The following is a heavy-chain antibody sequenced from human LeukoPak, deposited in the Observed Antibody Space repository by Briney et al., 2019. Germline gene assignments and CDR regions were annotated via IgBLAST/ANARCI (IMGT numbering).Heavy chain of an antibody. D-gene: IGHD6-19*01. V-gene: IGHV3-30*18. Sequence: GRSLRLSCAASGFTFSSYGMHWVRQAPGKGLEWVAIISYDGSSKYYVDSVKGRFTISRDNSKNTLYLQMNSLRAEDTAVYYCAKLGAVAGMLGPGNDYWGQGTLVTVSS. J-gene: IGHJ4*02. CDR2: ISYDGSSK. CDR3: AKLGAVAGMLGPGNDY. CDR1: GFTFSSYG.